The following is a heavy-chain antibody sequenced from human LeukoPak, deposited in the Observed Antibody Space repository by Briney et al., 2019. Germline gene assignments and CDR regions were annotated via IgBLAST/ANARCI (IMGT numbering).Heavy chain of an antibody. V-gene: IGHV4-38-2*01. CDR3: SRGRDQSKTGDS. CDR2: IYHSGST. J-gene: IGHJ4*02. D-gene: IGHD2-2*01. Sequence: SETLSLTCAVSDYSISSGYYWGWIRQPPGKGLEWIGSIYHSGSTYYNPSLRSRVTISVDTSKNQFSLILTSVTAADTGVYYCSRGRDQSKTGDSWGQGTVVTVSS. CDR1: DYSISSGYY.